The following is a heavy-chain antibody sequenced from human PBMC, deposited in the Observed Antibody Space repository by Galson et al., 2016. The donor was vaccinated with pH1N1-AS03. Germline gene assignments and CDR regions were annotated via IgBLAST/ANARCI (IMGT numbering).Heavy chain of an antibody. D-gene: IGHD1-26*01. CDR1: GYIFTGFY. Sequence: SVKVSCKASGYIFTGFYVHWVRQAPGQGLEWMGWINPNNGVTNYAQKFQAWVTMTGDTSISTAYMELYGLKSDDTAVYYCARDPRGPCSSASCPTTYYCGMDVWAKGPRSSSP. J-gene: IGHJ6*02. V-gene: IGHV1-2*04. CDR2: INPNNGVT. CDR3: ARDPRGPCSSASCPTTYYCGMDV.